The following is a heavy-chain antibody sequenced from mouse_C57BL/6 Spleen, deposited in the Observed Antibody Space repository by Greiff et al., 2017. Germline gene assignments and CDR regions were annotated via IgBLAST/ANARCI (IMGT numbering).Heavy chain of an antibody. CDR2: ISDGGSYT. CDR1: GFTFSSYA. D-gene: IGHD1-1*01. Sequence: EVKLVESGGGLVKPGGSLKLSCAASGFTFSSYAMSWVRQTPEKRLEWVATISDGGSYTYYPDNVKGRFTISRDNAKNNLYLQMSHLKSEDTAMYYCAREKGYYYGSSPDYWGQGTTLTVYS. CDR3: AREKGYYYGSSPDY. J-gene: IGHJ2*01. V-gene: IGHV5-4*01.